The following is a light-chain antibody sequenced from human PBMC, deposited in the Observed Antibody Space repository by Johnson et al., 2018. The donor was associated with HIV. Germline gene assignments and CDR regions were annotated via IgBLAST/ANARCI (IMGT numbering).Light chain of an antibody. CDR3: GTWDSSLSGV. CDR1: SSNIGSNY. Sequence: QSVLTQPPSVSAAPGQKVTISCSGSSSNIGSNYVSWYQQLPGTAPKLLIYDNNKRPSGIPDRFYGSKSGTSATLGITALQTGDEADYYCGTWDSSLSGVFGTGTKVTVL. CDR2: DNN. V-gene: IGLV1-51*01. J-gene: IGLJ1*01.